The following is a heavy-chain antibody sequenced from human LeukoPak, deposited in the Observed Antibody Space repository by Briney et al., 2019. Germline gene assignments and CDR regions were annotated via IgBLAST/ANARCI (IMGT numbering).Heavy chain of an antibody. CDR2: IKPDGSDT. CDR1: GFTFSNYW. CDR3: ATDPGGGWWGAFDI. J-gene: IGHJ3*02. V-gene: IGHV3-7*05. D-gene: IGHD6-19*01. Sequence: PGGSLRLSCAASGFTFSNYWMTWVRQAPGKGLEWVANIKPDGSDTFYVDSVKGRFTMSRDNAYNSVYLQIDSLRADDTAVYYCATDPGGGWWGAFDIWGHGTMVTVSS.